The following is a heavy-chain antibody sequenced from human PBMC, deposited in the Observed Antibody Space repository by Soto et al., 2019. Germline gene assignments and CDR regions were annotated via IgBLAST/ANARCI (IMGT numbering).Heavy chain of an antibody. Sequence: EVQLLESGGGLVQPGGSLRLSCAASGFTFSSYAMSWFRQAPGKGLEWVSAISGSGGSTYYADSVKGRFTISRDNSKNTLYLQMNSLRAEDTAVYYCAKPLGIPYYFDYWGQGTLVTVSS. J-gene: IGHJ4*02. V-gene: IGHV3-23*01. CDR2: ISGSGGST. D-gene: IGHD1-20*01. CDR1: GFTFSSYA. CDR3: AKPLGIPYYFDY.